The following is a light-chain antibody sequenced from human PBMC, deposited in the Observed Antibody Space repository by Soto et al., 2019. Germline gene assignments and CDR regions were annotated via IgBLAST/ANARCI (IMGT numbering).Light chain of an antibody. CDR3: QHRSNWLT. V-gene: IGKV3-11*01. CDR1: QSVSNY. J-gene: IGKJ5*01. Sequence: EIVLTQSPATLSLSPGERATLSCRASQSVSNYLAWYQHKPGQAPRLLIYDASNRATGIPARFSGSASGTDFTLTISSLEPEDFAVYYCQHRSNWLTFGQGTRLEIK. CDR2: DAS.